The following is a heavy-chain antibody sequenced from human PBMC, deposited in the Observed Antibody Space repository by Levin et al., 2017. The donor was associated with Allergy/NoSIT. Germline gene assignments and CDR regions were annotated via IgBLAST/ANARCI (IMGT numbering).Heavy chain of an antibody. Sequence: GESLKISCAASGFTFSSYTMHWVRQAPGKGLEGVAVVSYDGSNKYYTDSVKGRFTISRDNSQNTVDLQMNSLRGEDTAVYYCARIRDSYYHHDMDVWGQGTTVIVSS. CDR1: GFTFSSYT. V-gene: IGHV3-30-3*01. CDR2: VSYDGSNK. J-gene: IGHJ6*02. CDR3: ARIRDSYYHHDMDV. D-gene: IGHD5-24*01.